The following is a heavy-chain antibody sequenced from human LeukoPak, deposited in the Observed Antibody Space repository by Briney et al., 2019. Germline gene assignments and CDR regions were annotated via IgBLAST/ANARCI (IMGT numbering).Heavy chain of an antibody. D-gene: IGHD4-17*01. V-gene: IGHV3-30*02. CDR1: GFTFSSYG. CDR3: AKDSTTVTRAAFQH. J-gene: IGHJ1*01. CDR2: IRYDGSNK. Sequence: PGGSLRLSCAASGFTFSSYGMHWVRQAPGKGLEWVAFIRYDGSNKYYADSVKGRFTISRDNSKNTLYLQMNSLRAEDTAVYYCAKDSTTVTRAAFQHWGHGTLVTVYS.